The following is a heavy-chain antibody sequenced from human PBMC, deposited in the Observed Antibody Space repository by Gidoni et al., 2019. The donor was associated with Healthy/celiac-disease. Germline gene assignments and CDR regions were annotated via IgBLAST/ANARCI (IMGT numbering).Heavy chain of an antibody. V-gene: IGHV3-48*01. CDR2: ISSSSSTI. CDR3: VSLYGDYYDAFDI. Sequence: EVQLVESGGGLVQPGGSLGLSCAASGFPFSSYSMNWVRQAPGKGLEWVSYISSSSSTIYYADSVKGRFTISRDNAKNSLYLQMNSLRAEDTAVYYCVSLYGDYYDAFDIWGQGTMVTVSS. D-gene: IGHD4-17*01. CDR1: GFPFSSYS. J-gene: IGHJ3*02.